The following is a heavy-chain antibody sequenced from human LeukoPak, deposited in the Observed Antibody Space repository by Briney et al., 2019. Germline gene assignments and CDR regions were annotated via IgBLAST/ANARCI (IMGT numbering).Heavy chain of an antibody. CDR1: GFTLVNYA. Sequence: GGSLRLSCLASGFTLVNYAMTWVRQAPGKGLEWVSGISDSGGDTYHADSVKGRFTISRDNSKNTLSLQMNSLRAEDTAVYYCVKDIGTVGASPFDYWGQGTLVSVSS. J-gene: IGHJ4*02. V-gene: IGHV3-23*01. D-gene: IGHD1-26*01. CDR3: VKDIGTVGASPFDY. CDR2: ISDSGGDT.